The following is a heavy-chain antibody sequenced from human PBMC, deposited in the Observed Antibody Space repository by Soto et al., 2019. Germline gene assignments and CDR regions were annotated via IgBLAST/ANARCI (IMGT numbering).Heavy chain of an antibody. V-gene: IGHV3-9*01. D-gene: IGHD3-10*01. J-gene: IGHJ4*02. CDR3: AKKVNSGPGSQYFDY. CDR1: GFTFDDYA. CDR2: VSWNSANI. Sequence: GGSLRLSCTASGFTFDDYAMHWVRQGPGKGLEWVSGVSWNSANIFYEDSVKGRFTISRDNAKDSFSLQMNSLRAEDTAIYYCAKKVNSGPGSQYFDYWGQGTLVTVSS.